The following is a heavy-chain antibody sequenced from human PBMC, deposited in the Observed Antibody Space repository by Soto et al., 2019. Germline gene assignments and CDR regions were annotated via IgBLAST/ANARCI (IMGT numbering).Heavy chain of an antibody. J-gene: IGHJ4*02. V-gene: IGHV4-30-2*01. CDR3: ARGQVVAAQH. D-gene: IGHD2-15*01. CDR2: IYHSGST. Sequence: QLQLQESGSGLVKPSQTLSLTCAVSGGSISSGGYSWSWIRQPPGKGLEWIGYIYHSGSTYYNPSLKSRVTIPGDRSKTQFSRKLSSVTAADTAVYYCARGQVVAAQHWGQGTLVTVSS. CDR1: GGSISSGGYS.